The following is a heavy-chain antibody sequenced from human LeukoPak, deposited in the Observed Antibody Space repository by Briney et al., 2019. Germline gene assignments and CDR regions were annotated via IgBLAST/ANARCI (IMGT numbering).Heavy chain of an antibody. Sequence: SETLSLTCAVSGYSINSAYYWGWIRQPPGKGLEWIASMYHSGITYYNSSLKSRATISVDTSKNHFSLKQNSVTAADTSVYYCARLTPGKNWFDPWGHGTLVTVSS. V-gene: IGHV4-38-2*01. CDR3: ARLTPGKNWFDP. CDR2: MYHSGIT. D-gene: IGHD3-10*01. J-gene: IGHJ5*02. CDR1: GYSINSAYY.